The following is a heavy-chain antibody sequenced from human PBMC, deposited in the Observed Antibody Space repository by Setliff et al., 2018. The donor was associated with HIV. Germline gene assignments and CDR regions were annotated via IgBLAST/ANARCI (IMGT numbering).Heavy chain of an antibody. D-gene: IGHD3-3*01. CDR2: INTNTGNP. CDR3: ARDLKRPNSNFWGGYPIPFDS. CDR1: GYTFNNYA. V-gene: IGHV7-4-1*02. Sequence: ASVKVSCKASGYTFNNYAMNWVRQAPGQGLELMGWINTNTGNPTYAQGFTGRFVFSLDTSVSTAYLQISSLKAEDTAVYFCARDLKRPNSNFWGGYPIPFDSWGQGTLDTVSS. J-gene: IGHJ4*02.